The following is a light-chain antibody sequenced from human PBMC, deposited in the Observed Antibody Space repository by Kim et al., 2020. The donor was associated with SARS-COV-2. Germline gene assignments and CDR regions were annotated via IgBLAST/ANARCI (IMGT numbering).Light chain of an antibody. CDR3: QQRSNWPSIT. J-gene: IGKJ5*01. Sequence: CPGEGATLSCRASQSVSSYLAWYQQKPGQAPRLLIYDASNRATGIPARFSGSGSGTDFTLTISSLEPEDFAVYYCQQRSNWPSITFGQGTRLEIK. CDR1: QSVSSY. CDR2: DAS. V-gene: IGKV3-11*01.